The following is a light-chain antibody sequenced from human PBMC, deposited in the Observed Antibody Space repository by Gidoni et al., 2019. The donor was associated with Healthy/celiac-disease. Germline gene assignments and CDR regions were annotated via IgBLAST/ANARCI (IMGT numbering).Light chain of an antibody. V-gene: IGKV3-20*01. CDR2: GAS. CDR1: QSVSSSY. CDR3: QQYGSSPWT. J-gene: IGKJ1*01. Sequence: EIVLTQSPGTLSLSPGERATLACRASQSVSSSYLAWYRQKPGQAPRLLIYGASSRATGIPDRFSGSGSGTDFTLTISRLEPEDFAVYYCQQYGSSPWTFXQXTKVEIK.